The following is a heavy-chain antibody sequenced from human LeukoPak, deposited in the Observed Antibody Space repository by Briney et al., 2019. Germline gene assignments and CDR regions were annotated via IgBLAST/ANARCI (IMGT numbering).Heavy chain of an antibody. CDR3: ARQTYGSGSYCDY. J-gene: IGHJ4*02. D-gene: IGHD3-10*01. CDR1: GGSISSSSYY. V-gene: IGHV4-39*01. Sequence: SETLSLTCTVSGGSISSSSYYWGWIRQPPGKGLGWIGSIYYSGSTYYNPSLKSRVTISVDTSKNQFSLKLSSVTAADTAVYYCARQTYGSGSYCDYWGQGTLVTVSS. CDR2: IYYSGST.